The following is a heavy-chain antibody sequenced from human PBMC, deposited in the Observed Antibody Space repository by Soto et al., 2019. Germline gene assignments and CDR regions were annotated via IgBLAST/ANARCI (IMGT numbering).Heavy chain of an antibody. V-gene: IGHV1-18*01. CDR1: GYIFTTYG. CDR3: ARDLKLGDFWSGNQPTDHYGMDV. Sequence: ASVKVSCKTSGYIFTTYGLTWVRQAPGQGLEWMGWISGYNGNIIYAQKFQGRVTMSTDTSTSTAYMELRSLISDDTAVYYCARDLKLGDFWSGNQPTDHYGMDVWG. J-gene: IGHJ6*02. CDR2: ISGYNGNI. D-gene: IGHD3-3*01.